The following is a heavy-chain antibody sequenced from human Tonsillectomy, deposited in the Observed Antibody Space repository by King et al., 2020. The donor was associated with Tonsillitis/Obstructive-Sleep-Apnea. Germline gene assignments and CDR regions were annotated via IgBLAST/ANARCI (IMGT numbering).Heavy chain of an antibody. J-gene: IGHJ2*01. D-gene: IGHD3-16*01. CDR3: AKVIGAPAVVYWYFDL. CDR1: GFTFSIYA. CDR2: ISDSGGST. Sequence: VQLVESGGGLVQPGGSLRLSCAASGFTFSIYAMSWVRQAPGKGLEWVSTISDSGGSTYYADSVKGRFTISRDNSKNTLYLQMDSLRAEHTAVYYCAKVIGAPAVVYWYFDLWGRGTLVTVSS. V-gene: IGHV3-23*04.